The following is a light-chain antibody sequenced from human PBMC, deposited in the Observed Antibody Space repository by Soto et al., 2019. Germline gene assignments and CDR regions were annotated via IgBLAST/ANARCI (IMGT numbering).Light chain of an antibody. Sequence: DIVLTQSPGTLSLSPGERATLSCRASQSVSSNHLAWYQQKPGQAPRLLIYGGSSRATGIPDRFSGSGSGTDFTLTISRLEPEDFAVYYCQQYSSSRTFGQGTKVDIK. CDR1: QSVSSNH. J-gene: IGKJ1*01. CDR2: GGS. CDR3: QQYSSSRT. V-gene: IGKV3-20*01.